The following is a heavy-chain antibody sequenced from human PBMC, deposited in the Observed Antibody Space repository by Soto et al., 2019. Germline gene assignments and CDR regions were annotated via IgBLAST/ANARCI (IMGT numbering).Heavy chain of an antibody. J-gene: IGHJ1*01. CDR3: ATWEERYFQD. V-gene: IGHV3-30-3*01. Sequence: QVQLVESGGGVVQPGRSLRLSCAASGFTFNSFTMHWVRQAPGKGLEWVAVISHDGSHKYSADSVKGRFTISRDDSKITLYLQMSSLRVEDTDIDYCATWEERYFQDWGQGTLVTVSS. D-gene: IGHD1-26*01. CDR1: GFTFNSFT. CDR2: ISHDGSHK.